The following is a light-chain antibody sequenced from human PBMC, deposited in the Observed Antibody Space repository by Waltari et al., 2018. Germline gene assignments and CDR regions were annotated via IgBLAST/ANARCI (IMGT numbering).Light chain of an antibody. CDR2: LNN. V-gene: IGLV1-40*01. J-gene: IGLJ2*01. CDR1: SSDIAAGND. CDR3: QSYDSSLSPSTVI. Sequence: QSVLTQPPSVSGAPGQRVTIPCTGSSSDIAAGNDVHWNQQVPGSAPKLLIYLNNNRPSGVPDRFSASRTGASASLVITGLQAEDEADYYCQSYDSSLSPSTVIFGGGTKLSVL.